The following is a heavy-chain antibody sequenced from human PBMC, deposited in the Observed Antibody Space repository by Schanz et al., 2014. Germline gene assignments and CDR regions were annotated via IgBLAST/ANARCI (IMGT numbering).Heavy chain of an antibody. Sequence: QVQLLQSGAEVKKPGASVKVSCTASGYTFTSYDINWVRQAPGQGLEWLGWMNPNSGNPGFAQKFRGRVTMTRNTSMSTAYIELHILTSEDTAVYYCARGRTFDYWGQGALVTVSS. CDR2: MNPNSGNP. CDR3: ARGRTFDY. J-gene: IGHJ4*02. CDR1: GYTFTSYD. V-gene: IGHV1-8*01.